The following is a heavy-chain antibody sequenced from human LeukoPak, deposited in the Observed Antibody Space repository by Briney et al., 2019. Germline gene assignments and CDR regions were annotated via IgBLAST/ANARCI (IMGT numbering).Heavy chain of an antibody. V-gene: IGHV3-30*18. CDR2: ISYEGSNK. CDR1: GFTFSIYG. D-gene: IGHD3-10*01. J-gene: IGHJ4*02. Sequence: GRSLRLSCAASGFTFSIYGMHWVRQAPGKGRVWVAVISYEGSNKYYADSVKGRFTSCRDNSKNTLHLQMNSLRGEDTAVYYCAKDYYGSGSYFDYWGQGTLVTVSS. CDR3: AKDYYGSGSYFDY.